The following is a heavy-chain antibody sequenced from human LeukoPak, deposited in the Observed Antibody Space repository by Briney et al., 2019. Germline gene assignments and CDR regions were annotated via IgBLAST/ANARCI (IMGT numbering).Heavy chain of an antibody. V-gene: IGHV5-51*01. CDR1: GYNFTPYW. CDR2: TFPGDSYS. J-gene: IGHJ4*02. Sequence: GESLKISCKGSGYNFTPYWIVWVRQMPGKGLEWMGMTFPGDSYSIYSPSFQGQVTMSVDKSITTAYLQWSSLKASDTAMYYCARLLRNIAAAVYYFDYWGQGTLVTVSS. CDR3: ARLLRNIAAAVYYFDY. D-gene: IGHD6-13*01.